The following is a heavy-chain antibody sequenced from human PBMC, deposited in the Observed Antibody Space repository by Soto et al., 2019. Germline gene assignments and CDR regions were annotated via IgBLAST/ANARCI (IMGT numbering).Heavy chain of an antibody. J-gene: IGHJ5*02. CDR3: AKDRLGSALMGWFDP. Sequence: EVQLVESGGGLVQPGRSLRISCAASGFTFDDYAMHWVRQAPGKGLEWVSGISWNSGSIGYAVSVKGRFTISRDNAKNSLYMQMNSLRAADTALYYCAKDRLGSALMGWFDPWGQGTLVTVSS. V-gene: IGHV3-9*01. CDR2: ISWNSGSI. D-gene: IGHD2-8*01. CDR1: GFTFDDYA.